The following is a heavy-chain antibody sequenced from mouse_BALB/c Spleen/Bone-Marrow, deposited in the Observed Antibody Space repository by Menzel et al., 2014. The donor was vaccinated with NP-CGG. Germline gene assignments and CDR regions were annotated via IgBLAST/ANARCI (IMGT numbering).Heavy chain of an antibody. J-gene: IGHJ4*01. CDR1: GFNIKDTY. CDR2: IDSANGNT. Sequence: EVQLQQSGAELVKPGASVKLSCTASGFNIKDTYMHWVKQRPEQGLEWIGRIDSANGNTKYDPKFQGEATITADTSSNTAYLQLSSLTSEDTAVYYCARWEYYAMDYWGQGTSVTVSS. V-gene: IGHV14-3*02. D-gene: IGHD4-1*01. CDR3: ARWEYYAMDY.